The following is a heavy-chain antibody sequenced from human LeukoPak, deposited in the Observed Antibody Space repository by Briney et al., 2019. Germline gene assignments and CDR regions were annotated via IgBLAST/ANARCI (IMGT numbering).Heavy chain of an antibody. Sequence: SGPTLVNTTQTPTLTCTFSGFSLRTSGMRVSWIRQPPGKALEWLARIDWDDDKFYDTSLKTRLTISKDTSKNQVVLTMTNMDPVDTATYYCARMGSGNYVFDIWGQGTMVTVSS. CDR3: ARMGSGNYVFDI. CDR1: GFSLRTSGMR. J-gene: IGHJ3*02. CDR2: IDWDDDK. D-gene: IGHD3-10*01. V-gene: IGHV2-70*04.